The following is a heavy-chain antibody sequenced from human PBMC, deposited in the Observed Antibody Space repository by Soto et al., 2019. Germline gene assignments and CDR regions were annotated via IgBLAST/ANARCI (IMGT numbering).Heavy chain of an antibody. CDR3: AYYDSRGYSRLYFDY. Sequence: QITLKESGPTLVKPTQTLTLTCTFSGFSLSTSGVGVGWIRQPPGKALEWLELIYWDDDKRYRPSLKSRLTITTDTSKNHVVITITNMNTVDTATYYCAYYDSRGYSRLYFDYWGQGTLVTVSS. V-gene: IGHV2-5*02. J-gene: IGHJ4*02. CDR1: GFSLSTSGVG. D-gene: IGHD3-22*01. CDR2: IYWDDDK.